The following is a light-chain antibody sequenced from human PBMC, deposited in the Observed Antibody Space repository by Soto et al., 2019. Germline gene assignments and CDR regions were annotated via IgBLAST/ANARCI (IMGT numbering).Light chain of an antibody. CDR2: EVS. V-gene: IGLV2-14*01. Sequence: QSALTQPASVSGSPGQSNTISCTGTSSDVGGYNYVSWYQQHPGKAPKLMIYEVSNRPSGVSNRFSGSKSGNTASLTISGLQAEDEADYYCSSYTSSSPYVFGTGTKLTVL. CDR3: SSYTSSSPYV. J-gene: IGLJ1*01. CDR1: SSDVGGYNY.